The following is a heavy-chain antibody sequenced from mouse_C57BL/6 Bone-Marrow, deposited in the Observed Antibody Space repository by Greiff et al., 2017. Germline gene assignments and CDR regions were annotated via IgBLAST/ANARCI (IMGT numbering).Heavy chain of an antibody. V-gene: IGHV1-39*01. CDR1: GYSFTDYN. CDR3: ARATTVVAEGFAY. CDR2: INPNYGTT. Sequence: QLKQSGPELVKPGASVKLSCKASGYSFTDYNMNWVKQSTGKSLEWIGVINPNYGTTSYNQKFKGKATLTVDQSSSTAYMQLNSLTSEDSAVYYCARATTVVAEGFAYWGQGTLVTVSA. J-gene: IGHJ3*01. D-gene: IGHD1-1*01.